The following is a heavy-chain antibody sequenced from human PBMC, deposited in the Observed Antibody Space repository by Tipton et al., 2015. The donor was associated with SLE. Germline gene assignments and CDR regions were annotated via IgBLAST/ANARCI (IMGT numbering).Heavy chain of an antibody. J-gene: IGHJ5*02. CDR2: INHSGST. Sequence: TLSLTSAVYGGSFIGYYWICIRQPPGKGLEWIGEINHSGSTNYNPSLKSRVPISVDTSKNQISLKLSSVTAADTAVYYCASTYRGSGSEGWFDPWGQGTLVTDSS. V-gene: IGHV4-34*01. CDR1: GGSFIGYY. D-gene: IGHD1-26*01. CDR3: ASTYRGSGSEGWFDP.